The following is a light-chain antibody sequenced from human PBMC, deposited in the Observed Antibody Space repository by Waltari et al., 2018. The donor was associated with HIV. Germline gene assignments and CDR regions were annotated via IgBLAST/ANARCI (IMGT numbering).Light chain of an antibody. CDR3: QQYYSTPIT. V-gene: IGKV4-1*01. CDR2: WAS. J-gene: IGKJ5*01. Sequence: DIVMTQSPDSLVVSLGGRATINCKSSQSVLYSSNNKNYLAWYQQKPGQPPKLLIYWASTRESGVPDRFSGSGSGTDFTLTISSLQAEDVAVYYCQQYYSTPITFGQGTRLEIK. CDR1: QSVLYSSNNKNY.